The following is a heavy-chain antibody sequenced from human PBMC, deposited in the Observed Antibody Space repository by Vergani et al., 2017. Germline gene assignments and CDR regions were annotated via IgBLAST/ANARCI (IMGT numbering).Heavy chain of an antibody. D-gene: IGHD2-21*01. J-gene: IGHJ5*02. Sequence: VQLVQSGAEVRKPGASVTVSCTASGYIFKNYYIHWLRQAPGQAFEWMGILNPTTGHTTSAQKFMGRVDMTRDPSTDTSTRTVQMTLSSLRTEDTAVYYCARSIGYCAGATCRAYYFDHWGQGTRVTVSS. V-gene: IGHV1-46*02. CDR3: ARSIGYCAGATCRAYYFDH. CDR2: LNPTTGHT. CDR1: GYIFKNYY.